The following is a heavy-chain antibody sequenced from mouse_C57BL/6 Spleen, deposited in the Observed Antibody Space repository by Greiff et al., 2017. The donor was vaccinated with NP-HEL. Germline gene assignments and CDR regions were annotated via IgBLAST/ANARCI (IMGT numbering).Heavy chain of an antibody. V-gene: IGHV1-80*01. Sequence: VKLQESGAELVKPGASVKISCKASGYAFSSYWMNWVKQRPGKGLEWIGQIYPGDGDTNYNGKFKGKATLTADKSSSTSYMQLSSLTSEDSAVYFCARYGSSSAMDYWGQGTSVTVSS. CDR2: IYPGDGDT. D-gene: IGHD1-1*02. CDR3: ARYGSSSAMDY. CDR1: GYAFSSYW. J-gene: IGHJ4*01.